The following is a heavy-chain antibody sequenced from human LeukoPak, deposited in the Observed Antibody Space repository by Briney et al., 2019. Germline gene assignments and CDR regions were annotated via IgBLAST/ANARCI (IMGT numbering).Heavy chain of an antibody. V-gene: IGHV3-30*18. Sequence: PGRSLRLSCAASGFTFSSYGMHWVRQAPGKGLEWVAVISYDGSNKYYADSVKGRFTISRDNSKNTLYLQMNSLRAEDTAVYYRAKSGAPSYFDYWGQGTLVTVSS. CDR3: AKSGAPSYFDY. CDR1: GFTFSSYG. CDR2: ISYDGSNK. J-gene: IGHJ4*02. D-gene: IGHD3-10*01.